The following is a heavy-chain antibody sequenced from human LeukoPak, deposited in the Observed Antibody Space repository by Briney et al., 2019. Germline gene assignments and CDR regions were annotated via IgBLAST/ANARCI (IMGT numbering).Heavy chain of an antibody. J-gene: IGHJ4*02. V-gene: IGHV4-34*08. D-gene: IGHD1-1*01. CDR3: ARVPDFTARPYYS. CDR2: ISNTGGII. CDR1: GGTFNSYY. Sequence: SETLSLTCVVYGGTFNSYYWTWVRQPTGKGLERIGEISNTGGIINYEPSLKSRFTISVDSSKKQFSLRLTSVTAADTGVYYCARVPDFTARPYYSWGPGTRVAVS.